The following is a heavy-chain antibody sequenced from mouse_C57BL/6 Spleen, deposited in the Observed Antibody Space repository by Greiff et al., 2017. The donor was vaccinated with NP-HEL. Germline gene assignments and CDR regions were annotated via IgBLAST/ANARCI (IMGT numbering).Heavy chain of an antibody. D-gene: IGHD1-1*01. J-gene: IGHJ4*01. CDR3: ARSPNYYGSSYAAMDY. CDR2: IDPSDSYT. CDR1: GYTFTSYW. Sequence: QVQLKQPGAELVMPGASVKLSCKASGYTFTSYWMHWVKQRPGQGLEWIGEIDPSDSYTNYNQKFKGKSTLTVDKSSSTAYMQLSSLTSEDSAVYYCARSPNYYGSSYAAMDYWGQGTSVTVSS. V-gene: IGHV1-69*01.